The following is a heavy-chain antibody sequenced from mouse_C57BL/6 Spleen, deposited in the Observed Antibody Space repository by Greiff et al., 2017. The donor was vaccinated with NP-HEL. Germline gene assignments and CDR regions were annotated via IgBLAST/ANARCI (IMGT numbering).Heavy chain of an antibody. CDR1: GYTFTSYW. CDR2: IDPSDSYT. Sequence: QVQLKQPGAELVMPGASVKLSCKASGYTFTSYWMHWVKQRPGQGLEWIGEIDPSDSYTNYNQKFKGKSTLTVDKSSSTAYMQLSSLTSEDSAVYYCARTATYYYGSSYWAMDYWGQGTSVTVSS. J-gene: IGHJ4*01. V-gene: IGHV1-69*01. CDR3: ARTATYYYGSSYWAMDY. D-gene: IGHD1-1*01.